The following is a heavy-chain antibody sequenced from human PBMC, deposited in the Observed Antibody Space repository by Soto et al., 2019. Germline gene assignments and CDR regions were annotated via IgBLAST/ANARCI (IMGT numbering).Heavy chain of an antibody. V-gene: IGHV4-59*01. J-gene: IGHJ4*02. CDR3: AREWGTAGDFDY. Sequence: SESLSLTRTVACGSISSYYWSWIRQPPGNGLNCIGYIYDSVITSXXPSLKSRXXISVGTSKNHXCLRLXSVTAAYRGSYYCAREWGTAGDFDYWGQGTLVTXSS. D-gene: IGHD3-16*01. CDR2: IYDSVIT. CDR1: CGSISSYY.